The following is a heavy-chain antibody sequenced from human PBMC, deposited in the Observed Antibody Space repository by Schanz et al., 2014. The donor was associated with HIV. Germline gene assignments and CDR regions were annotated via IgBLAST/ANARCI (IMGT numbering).Heavy chain of an antibody. CDR3: ARDVSVDCTGINNCYTRKWFDP. V-gene: IGHV1-2*02. J-gene: IGHJ5*02. Sequence: QVQLVQSGAEMKKPGASVKVSCKAFGYTFTGYYIHWVRQAPGQGLEWMGWINPNSGGTNYAQKFQGRVTMTRDTSISTAYMEMRRLRSDDTAVYYCARDVSVDCTGINNCYTRKWFDPWGQGTLVTVSS. CDR1: GYTFTGYY. CDR2: INPNSGGT. D-gene: IGHD2-2*02.